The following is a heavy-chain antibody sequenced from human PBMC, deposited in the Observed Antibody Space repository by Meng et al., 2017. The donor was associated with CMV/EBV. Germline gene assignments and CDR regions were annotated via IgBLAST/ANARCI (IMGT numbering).Heavy chain of an antibody. CDR3: AARIHILRVNTQDLSSGEAFDI. D-gene: IGHD2-15*01. V-gene: IGHV1-58*01. J-gene: IGHJ3*02. CDR2: IVVGSGNT. CDR1: GFTFTSSA. Sequence: SVKVSCQASGFTFTSSAVQWVRQARGQRLEWIGWIVVGSGNTNFAQKFQERVTITRDMSTSTAYMELSSLRSEDTAVYYCAARIHILRVNTQDLSSGEAFDIWGQGTMVTVSS.